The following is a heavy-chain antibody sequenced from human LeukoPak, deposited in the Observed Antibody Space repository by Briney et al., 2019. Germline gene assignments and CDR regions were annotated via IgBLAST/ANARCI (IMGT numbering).Heavy chain of an antibody. D-gene: IGHD6-13*01. V-gene: IGHV3-30-3*01. CDR1: GFTFSSYA. CDR3: TGVSRSSWYDY. Sequence: GRSLRLSCEASGFTFSSYAFHWVRQAPGKGLEWVAFLSSDGNSKYYADSVKGRFTISRDNSKNTLYLQMNSLKTEDTAVYYCTGVSRSSWYDYWGQGTLVTVSS. CDR2: LSSDGNSK. J-gene: IGHJ4*02.